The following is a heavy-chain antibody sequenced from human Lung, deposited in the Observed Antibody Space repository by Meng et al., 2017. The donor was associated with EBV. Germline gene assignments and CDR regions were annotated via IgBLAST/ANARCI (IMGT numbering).Heavy chain of an antibody. V-gene: IGHV7-4-1*02. CDR2: ISTNTGNP. J-gene: IGHJ4*02. CDR1: GYTSTRYP. D-gene: IGHD6-19*01. Sequence: QVQMLRSGSELKKPGASVKVSCKASGYTSTRYPMNWVRQAAGQGLEWMGWISTNTGNPTYAQGFTGRFVFSVDTSVSTAYLQISSLKAEDTAVYYCGTLKYTSGFYGPAYWGQGALVTVSS. CDR3: GTLKYTSGFYGPAY.